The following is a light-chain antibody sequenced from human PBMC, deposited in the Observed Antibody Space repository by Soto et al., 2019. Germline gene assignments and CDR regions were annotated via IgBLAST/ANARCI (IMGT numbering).Light chain of an antibody. CDR2: LAS. CDR3: QQYNNWPPTT. Sequence: EGVMTQSPATLSVSQGERATLSCRASQSVGTNLAWYQQKPGQAPRLLFYLASTRAPGIPARFSASGSGTEFTLTIRSLQSEDFAVYYCQQYNNWPPTTFGQGTRLEIK. V-gene: IGKV3-15*01. J-gene: IGKJ5*01. CDR1: QSVGTN.